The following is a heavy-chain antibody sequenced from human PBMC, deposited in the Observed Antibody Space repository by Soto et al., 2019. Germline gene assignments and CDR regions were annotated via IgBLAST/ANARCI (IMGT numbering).Heavy chain of an antibody. V-gene: IGHV3-48*01. D-gene: IGHD6-19*01. J-gene: IGHJ4*02. CDR1: GFTFSSYS. Sequence: EVQLVESGGGLVQPGGSLRLSCAASGFTFSSYSMNWVRQAPGKGLEWVSYISSSSSTIYYADSVKGRFTISRDNAKNSLYLQMNSLRAEDTAVYYCGSGGFIAVAGTSLSTFDYWGQGTLVTVSS. CDR3: GSGGFIAVAGTSLSTFDY. CDR2: ISSSSSTI.